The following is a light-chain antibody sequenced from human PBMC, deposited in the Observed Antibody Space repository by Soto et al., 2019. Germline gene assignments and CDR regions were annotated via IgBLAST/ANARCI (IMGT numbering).Light chain of an antibody. J-gene: IGKJ1*01. CDR2: DAS. CDR1: QSVSSY. V-gene: IGKV3-11*01. Sequence: EIVLTQSPATLSLSPGERATLSCRASQSVSSYLAWYQQKPGQAPRLLIYDASNRATGIPARFSGSGSGTDFTLTISSLEPEDFAVYYGHQRSNWPWTCGQGTKVEIK. CDR3: HQRSNWPWT.